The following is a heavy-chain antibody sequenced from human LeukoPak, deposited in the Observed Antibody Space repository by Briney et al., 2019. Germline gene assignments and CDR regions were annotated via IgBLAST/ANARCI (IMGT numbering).Heavy chain of an antibody. CDR2: ISSSGSTI. CDR3: ARADRYCSSTALCRCPNDAFDI. J-gene: IGHJ3*02. D-gene: IGHD2-2*01. V-gene: IGHV3-48*03. Sequence: GGSLRPSCAASGFTFSSYEMNWVRQAPGKGLEWVSYISSSGSTIYYADSVKVRFTISRDNAKNSLYLQMNSLRAESTAVYYCARADRYCSSTALCRCPNDAFDIWGQGTMVTVSS. CDR1: GFTFSSYE.